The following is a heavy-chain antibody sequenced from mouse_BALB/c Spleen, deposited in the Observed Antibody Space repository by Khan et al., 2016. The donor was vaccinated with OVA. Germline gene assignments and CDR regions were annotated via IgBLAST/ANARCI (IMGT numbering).Heavy chain of an antibody. Sequence: EVQLQESGGGLVQPGGSRKLSCAASGFTFSTFGMHWVRQAPRKGLEWVAYISSGSSTIYYVDTVKGRFTISRDNPKNTLFLQMTSLRSEDSATFYCAGSGGNCHCYWDVWGAGTSVTVSS. J-gene: IGHJ1*01. D-gene: IGHD2-1*01. CDR3: AGSGGNCHCYWDV. CDR1: GFTFSTFG. CDR2: ISSGSSTI. V-gene: IGHV5-17*02.